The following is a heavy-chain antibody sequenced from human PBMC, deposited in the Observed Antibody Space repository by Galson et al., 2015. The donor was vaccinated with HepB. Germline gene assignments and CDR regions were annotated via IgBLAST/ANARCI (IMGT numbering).Heavy chain of an antibody. J-gene: IGHJ4*02. V-gene: IGHV4-39*01. Sequence: ETLSLTCSVSGGSISRSSYYWGWIRQPPGKGLEWIGSIYYSGSTYYNPSLKGRLTISVDTSKNHFSLKLSSVTAADTAVYYCARQERSQLWVTFDYWGQGTLVTVSS. CDR2: IYYSGST. CDR1: GGSISRSSYY. CDR3: ARQERSQLWVTFDY. D-gene: IGHD5-18*01.